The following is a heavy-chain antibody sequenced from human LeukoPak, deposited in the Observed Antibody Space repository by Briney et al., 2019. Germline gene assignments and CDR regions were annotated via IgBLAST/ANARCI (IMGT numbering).Heavy chain of an antibody. J-gene: IGHJ4*02. V-gene: IGHV4-34*01. D-gene: IGHD3-22*01. Sequence: SETLSLTCAVYGGSFSGYYWSWIRQPPGKGLEWIGEINHSGSTNYNPSLKSRVTISVDTSKNQFSLKLSSVTAADTAVYYCARGYHYYDSSGYLDYWGQGTLVTVSS. CDR1: GGSFSGYY. CDR3: ARGYHYYDSSGYLDY. CDR2: INHSGST.